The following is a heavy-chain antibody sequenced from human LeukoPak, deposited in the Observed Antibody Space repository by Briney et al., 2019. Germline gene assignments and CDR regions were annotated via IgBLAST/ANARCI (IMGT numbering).Heavy chain of an antibody. J-gene: IGHJ6*03. CDR1: GYTFTGYY. V-gene: IGHV1-2*02. D-gene: IGHD5-12*01. Sequence: GASVKVSCKASGYTFTGYYMHWVRQAPGQGLEWMGWINPNSGGTNYAQKFQGRVTMTRDTSISTAYMELSRLRSDDTAVYYCARDSRSKEGGRGYSGCDLHYYYYYMDVWGKGTTVTISS. CDR2: INPNSGGT. CDR3: ARDSRSKEGGRGYSGCDLHYYYYYMDV.